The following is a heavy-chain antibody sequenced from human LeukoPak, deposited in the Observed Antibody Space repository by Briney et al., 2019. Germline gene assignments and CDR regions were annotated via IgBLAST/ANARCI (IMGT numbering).Heavy chain of an antibody. D-gene: IGHD2-15*01. Sequence: GASVKVSCKASGYTFTSYDINWVRQATGQGLEWMGWMNPNSGNTGYAQKFQGRVTMTRNTSISTAYMELSSLRSEDTAVYYCARGGGCSGGSCYSIYYYYGMDVWGQGTTVTVSS. J-gene: IGHJ6*02. CDR2: MNPNSGNT. CDR3: ARGGGCSGGSCYSIYYYYGMDV. V-gene: IGHV1-8*01. CDR1: GYTFTSYD.